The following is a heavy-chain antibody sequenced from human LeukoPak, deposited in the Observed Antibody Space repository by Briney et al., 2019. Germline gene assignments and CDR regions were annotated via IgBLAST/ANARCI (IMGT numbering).Heavy chain of an antibody. V-gene: IGHV5-51*01. Sequence: GESLKISCKGSGYSFNSYWIGWVRQMPGKGLKWMGIIYPGDSDTRYSPSFQGQVTISVDKSISTAYLQWSSLKASDTAMYYCAKLGAYSSSWYGFVDYWGQGTLVTVSS. CDR2: IYPGDSDT. D-gene: IGHD6-13*01. J-gene: IGHJ4*02. CDR3: AKLGAYSSSWYGFVDY. CDR1: GYSFNSYW.